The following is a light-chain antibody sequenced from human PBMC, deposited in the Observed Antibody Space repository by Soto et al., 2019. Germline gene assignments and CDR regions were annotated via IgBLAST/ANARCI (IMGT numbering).Light chain of an antibody. Sequence: EVVLTQSPGTVSLSPGERATLSCRASQSVSSSNLAWYQHKRGQAPRLLMYGASSRATGVPDRFSGWGSGTDFTLTISRLEPEDFAVYYCHQYGTSPQTFGQGTKVDIK. CDR2: GAS. CDR1: QSVSSSN. V-gene: IGKV3-20*01. J-gene: IGKJ1*01. CDR3: HQYGTSPQT.